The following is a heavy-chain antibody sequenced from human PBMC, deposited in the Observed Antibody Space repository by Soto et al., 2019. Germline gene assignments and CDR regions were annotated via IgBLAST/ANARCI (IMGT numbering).Heavy chain of an antibody. Sequence: PSETLSLTCTVSSGTISPYYWSWIRQSPGKGLESIGYIYYSGSTNYNPSLESRVTISIDTSNNQFSLKLRSVTAADTAVYYCARSSHYFDYWGQGALVTVSS. CDR2: IYYSGST. CDR1: SGTISPYY. V-gene: IGHV4-59*01. CDR3: ARSSHYFDY. J-gene: IGHJ4*02.